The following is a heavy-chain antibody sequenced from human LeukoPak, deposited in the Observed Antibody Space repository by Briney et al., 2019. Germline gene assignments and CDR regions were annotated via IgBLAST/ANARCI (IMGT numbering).Heavy chain of an antibody. D-gene: IGHD6-6*01. Sequence: GGSLRLSCAASGFTFSSYAMSWVRQAPGKGLEWVSAISGSGGSTYYADSVKGRFTISRDNSKNTLYLKMNSLRAEDTAVYYCAKDRFIAARPYYYYYGMDVWGQGTTVTVSS. V-gene: IGHV3-23*01. J-gene: IGHJ6*02. CDR2: ISGSGGST. CDR3: AKDRFIAARPYYYYYGMDV. CDR1: GFTFSSYA.